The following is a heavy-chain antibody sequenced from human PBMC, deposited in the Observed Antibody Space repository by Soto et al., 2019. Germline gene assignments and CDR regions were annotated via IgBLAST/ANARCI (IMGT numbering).Heavy chain of an antibody. D-gene: IGHD3-22*01. J-gene: IGHJ5*02. CDR2: FISIFGTA. CDR3: ARGYDSNGYKGPGWFDP. V-gene: IGHV1-69*13. Sequence: ASGKVSCNASGGTFSSYAISWVRQAPGQGLEWLGGFISIFGTANYAQKFQGRVMITADASTSTAYMELSSLRSEDTAVYYCARGYDSNGYKGPGWFDPWGEVTPVTNSS. CDR1: GGTFSSYA.